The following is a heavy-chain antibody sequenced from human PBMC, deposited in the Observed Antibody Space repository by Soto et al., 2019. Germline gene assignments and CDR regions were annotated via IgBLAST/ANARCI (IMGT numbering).Heavy chain of an antibody. Sequence: QVQLQESGPGLVKPSQTLSLTCTVSGGSIRSSDYYWSWIRQPPGKGLEWIGYVYYSESAYYNPSRQSRGFISIDTSKNQFSLTLSSVTAADTAVYYCARVIITATGTSGFDSLGQGTLVTVSS. J-gene: IGHJ4*02. CDR1: GGSIRSSDYY. CDR2: VYYSESA. CDR3: ARVIITATGTSGFDS. D-gene: IGHD6-13*01. V-gene: IGHV4-30-4*01.